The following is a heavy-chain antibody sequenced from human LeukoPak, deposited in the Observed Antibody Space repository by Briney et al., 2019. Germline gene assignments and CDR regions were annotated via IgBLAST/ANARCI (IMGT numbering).Heavy chain of an antibody. CDR2: INWNGDST. CDR1: GFTFDDYA. CDR3: ARDEYSSSWYYFDY. J-gene: IGHJ4*02. V-gene: IGHV3-20*04. D-gene: IGHD6-13*01. Sequence: GGSLRLSCAASGFTFDDYAMHWVRQAPGKGLDWVSGINWNGDSTGYADSVKGRFTISRDNAKNSLYLQMNSLRAEDTALYYCARDEYSSSWYYFDYWGQGTLSPSPQ.